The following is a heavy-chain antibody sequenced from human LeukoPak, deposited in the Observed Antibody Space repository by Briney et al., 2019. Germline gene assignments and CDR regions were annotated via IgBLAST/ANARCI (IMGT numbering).Heavy chain of an antibody. CDR1: GFTFSTYA. Sequence: GGSLRLFYAVSGFTFSTYAMRWAPHAPGKALECVSGIGESGANAYCVDSVKGRYTISRDNSTNTLFMHMNRLRAKDTGLYFCAKADDFWSDFDYWGQGTLVTVSS. D-gene: IGHD3-3*01. CDR3: AKADDFWSDFDY. V-gene: IGHV3-23*01. J-gene: IGHJ4*02. CDR2: IGESGANA.